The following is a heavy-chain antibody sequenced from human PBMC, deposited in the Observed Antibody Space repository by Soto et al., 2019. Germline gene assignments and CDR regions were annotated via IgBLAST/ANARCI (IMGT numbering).Heavy chain of an antibody. CDR1: GDSYSISTYS. D-gene: IGHD6-19*01. J-gene: IGHJ5*02. CDR3: AGMPYTSGLRFDP. Sequence: SETLSLTCNMSGDSYSISTYSWSWIRQPPGKALQWIGFIYQSGVTSYNPSLASRVSISLDRSNNQCSLKLKSVTAADTAVYFCAGMPYTSGLRFDPWGPGTLVTSPQ. CDR2: IYQSGVT. V-gene: IGHV4-30-2*01.